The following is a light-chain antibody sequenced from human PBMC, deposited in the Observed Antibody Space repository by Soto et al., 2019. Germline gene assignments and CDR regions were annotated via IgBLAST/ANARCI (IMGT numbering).Light chain of an antibody. V-gene: IGKV3-15*01. Sequence: EIVMTQSPATLSVSPGERATLSCRASQSVSSNLAWYQQKPRQAPRLLIYDASTRATGLPARFSGSGSGTEFTLTISSLQSEDFAVYYCQQYRNWRTFGQGTKVDTK. CDR3: QQYRNWRT. CDR1: QSVSSN. J-gene: IGKJ1*01. CDR2: DAS.